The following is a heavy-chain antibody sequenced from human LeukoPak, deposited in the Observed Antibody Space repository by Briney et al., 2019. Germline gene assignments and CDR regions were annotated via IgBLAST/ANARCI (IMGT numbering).Heavy chain of an antibody. CDR1: GYTFTTYG. Sequence: ASAKVSCESSGYTFTTYGIVWVRQAPGQGLEWMGWISGYNGNTNYAQKFQGRVTMTTVTSTSTAYMELRSLRSDDTAVYYCARTSHESVLYWSDPWGQGTLVNVSS. CDR2: ISGYNGNT. J-gene: IGHJ5*02. CDR3: ARTSHESVLYWSDP. D-gene: IGHD3-16*01. V-gene: IGHV1-18*01.